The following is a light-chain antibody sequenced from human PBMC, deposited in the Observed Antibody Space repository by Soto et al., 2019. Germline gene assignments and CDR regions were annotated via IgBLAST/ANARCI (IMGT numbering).Light chain of an antibody. J-gene: IGKJ2*01. CDR3: QQRSNWPRNT. V-gene: IGKV3-11*01. CDR2: DIS. Sequence: EIVLTQSPATLSLSPGERATLSCRASQSVSRHLAWYQQKPGQPPRLLIYDISYRATGIPARFSGSGSGTDFTLTISSLEPEDFAVYYCQQRSNWPRNTFGQGTKLEIK. CDR1: QSVSRH.